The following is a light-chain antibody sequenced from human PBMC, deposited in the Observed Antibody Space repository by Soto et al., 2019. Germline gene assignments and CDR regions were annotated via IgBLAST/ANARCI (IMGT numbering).Light chain of an antibody. CDR1: SSDVGGYDY. Sequence: QSALTQPPSVSGSPGQSVTISCTGTSSDVGGYDYVSWYQQRPGKAPKLLIYDVTKRPSGVPDRFSGSKSGNTASLTISGLQAEDEADFYCCSYAGSNNFEVFGGGTKLTVL. J-gene: IGLJ2*01. V-gene: IGLV2-11*01. CDR2: DVT. CDR3: CSYAGSNNFEV.